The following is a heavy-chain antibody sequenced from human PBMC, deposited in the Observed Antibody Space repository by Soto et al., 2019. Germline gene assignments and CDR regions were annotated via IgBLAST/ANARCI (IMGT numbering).Heavy chain of an antibody. CDR2: VRHTGST. J-gene: IGHJ6*02. V-gene: IGHV4-34*01. CDR1: GGPFSGFY. Sequence: SETLSLTCAVYGGPFSGFYWSWIRQSPGKGLEWLGEVRHTGSTNYNPSLKTRVSISADTSMNQVPLRLTSVTAADTGVYYCATDSTSTHYGMDVWGQGTTVTVSS. D-gene: IGHD2-2*01. CDR3: ATDSTSTHYGMDV.